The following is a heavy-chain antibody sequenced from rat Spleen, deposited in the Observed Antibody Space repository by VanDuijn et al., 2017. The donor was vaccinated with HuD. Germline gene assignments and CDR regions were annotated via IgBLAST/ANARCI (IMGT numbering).Heavy chain of an antibody. CDR3: ARLGTEAIGNWFSY. V-gene: IGHV5-19*01. CDR2: ITPSGITT. J-gene: IGHJ3*01. CDR1: GFSFSKYG. Sequence: EVQLVESGGGLVLPGRSLKLSCAASGFSFSKYGMQWIRQSPTKGLQWVAAITPSGITTHYRDSMKGRFTISRENAKSTLYLQVDSLRSEDTATYYCARLGTEAIGNWFSYWGQGTLVTVSS. D-gene: IGHD1-11*01.